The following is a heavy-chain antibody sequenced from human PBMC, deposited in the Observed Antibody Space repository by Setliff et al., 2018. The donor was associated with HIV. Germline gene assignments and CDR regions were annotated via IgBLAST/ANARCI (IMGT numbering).Heavy chain of an antibody. CDR1: GGSISSSSYY. CDR2: IYYTGSA. D-gene: IGHD3-16*01. Sequence: SETLSLTCTVSGGSISSSSYYWGCIRQPPGKGLEWIGSIYYTGSANYTPSLKSRVTMSVDTSKNQFSLKLSSVTAADTAVYYCARGMIWGAYYYYMDVWGTGTTVTVS. J-gene: IGHJ6*03. CDR3: ARGMIWGAYYYYMDV. V-gene: IGHV4-39*01.